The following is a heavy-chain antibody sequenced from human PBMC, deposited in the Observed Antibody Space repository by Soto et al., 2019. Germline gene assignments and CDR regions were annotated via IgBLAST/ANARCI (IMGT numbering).Heavy chain of an antibody. CDR1: GGSFSGYY. CDR2: INHSGST. D-gene: IGHD2-2*01. J-gene: IGHJ6*02. Sequence: QVQLQQWGAGLLKPSETLSLTCAVYGGSFSGYYWSWIRQPPGKGLEWIGEINHSGSTNYNPSLKSTVPISVDTSKNQFSLKLSSVTAADTAVYYCARGGYCSSTSCYAPYYYYGMDVWGQGTTVTVSS. CDR3: ARGGYCSSTSCYAPYYYYGMDV. V-gene: IGHV4-34*01.